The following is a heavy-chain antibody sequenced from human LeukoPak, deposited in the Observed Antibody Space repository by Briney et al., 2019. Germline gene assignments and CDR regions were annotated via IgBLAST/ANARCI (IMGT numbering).Heavy chain of an antibody. CDR3: AQTYCSSTRCYPGAFDI. V-gene: IGHV1-3*01. D-gene: IGHD2-2*01. Sequence: ASVKVSCKASGYTFTSYAMHWVRQAPGQRLEWMGWINAGNGNTKYSQKFQDRVTITRDTSASTAYMELSSLRSEDTAVYYCAQTYCSSTRCYPGAFDIWGQGTMVTVSS. CDR2: INAGNGNT. CDR1: GYTFTSYA. J-gene: IGHJ3*02.